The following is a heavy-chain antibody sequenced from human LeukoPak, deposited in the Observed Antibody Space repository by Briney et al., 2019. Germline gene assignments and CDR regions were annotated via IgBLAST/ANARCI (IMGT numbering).Heavy chain of an antibody. CDR2: VSGSGSST. D-gene: IGHD3-9*01. V-gene: IGHV3-23*01. CDR1: GFTFSSYA. J-gene: IGHJ4*02. Sequence: GGSLRLSCAASGFTFSSYAMSWVRQAPRKGLEWVSVVSGSGSSTDYADSVKGRFTISRDNSKNTLYLQMSSLSAEDTAVYYCAKMNVLTGYHTPNFDFSGQGTLVTVSS. CDR3: AKMNVLTGYHTPNFDF.